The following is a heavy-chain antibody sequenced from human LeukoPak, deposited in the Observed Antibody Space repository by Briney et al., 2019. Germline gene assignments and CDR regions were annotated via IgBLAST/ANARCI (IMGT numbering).Heavy chain of an antibody. Sequence: PGGSLRHSCADSGFTFSDYYMSSICQAPGKGLEWVSYISSSSSYTNYADSVKGRFTIFRDNAKNSLYLQMNSLRAEDTAVYYFARAVRRYHCSDGSCYGGSEDYWGQGTLVTVSS. CDR1: GFTFSDYY. CDR2: ISSSSSYT. D-gene: IGHD2-15*01. V-gene: IGHV3-11*05. CDR3: ARAVRRYHCSDGSCYGGSEDY. J-gene: IGHJ4*02.